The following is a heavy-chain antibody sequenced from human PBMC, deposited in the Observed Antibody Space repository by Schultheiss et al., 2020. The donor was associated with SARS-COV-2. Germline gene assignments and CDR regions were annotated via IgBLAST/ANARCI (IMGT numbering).Heavy chain of an antibody. CDR1: GYTFTSYA. V-gene: IGHV1-3*01. Sequence: ASVKVSCKASGYTFTSYAMHWVRQAPGQRLEWMGRINSNSGGTDYAQKFQGRVTITRDTSASTAYMELSRLRSDDTAVYYCARDLNFDWLLRVRYYGMDVWGQGTTVTVSS. CDR3: ARDLNFDWLLRVRYYGMDV. J-gene: IGHJ6*02. CDR2: INSNSGGT. D-gene: IGHD3-9*01.